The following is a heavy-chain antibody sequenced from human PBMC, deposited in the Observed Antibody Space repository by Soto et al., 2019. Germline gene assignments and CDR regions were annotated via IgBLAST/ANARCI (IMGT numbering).Heavy chain of an antibody. V-gene: IGHV3-30*18. CDR1: GFTFSSYG. CDR2: ISYDGSNK. D-gene: IGHD2-21*02. CDR3: AKDKVPVVVTAPFDY. Sequence: QVQLVESGGGVVQPGRSLRLSCAASGFTFSSYGMHWVRQAPGKGLEWVAVISYDGSNKYYADSVKGRFTISRDNSKHTLYLQMNNLRAEDTAVYYCAKDKVPVVVTAPFDYWGQGTLVTVSS. J-gene: IGHJ4*02.